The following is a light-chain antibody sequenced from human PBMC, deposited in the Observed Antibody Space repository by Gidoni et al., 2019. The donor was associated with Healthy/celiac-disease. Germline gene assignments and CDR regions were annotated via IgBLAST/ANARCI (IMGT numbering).Light chain of an antibody. J-gene: IGKJ4*01. CDR3: QQSYSTPLT. CDR1: QGISIS. Sequence: DIQLTRSPSSRSASVGERVTITCRASQGISISLNWYQQKTGKAPKLLIYAASSLQSGVPSQFSGSGSGTDFTRTISSLQTEDFATYYCQQSYSTPLTFGEGTRVEIK. V-gene: IGKV1-39*01. CDR2: AAS.